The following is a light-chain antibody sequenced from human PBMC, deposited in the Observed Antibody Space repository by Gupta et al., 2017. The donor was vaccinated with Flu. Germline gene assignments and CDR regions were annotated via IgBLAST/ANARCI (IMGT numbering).Light chain of an antibody. V-gene: IGKV2-30*01. CDR2: EVS. CDR1: QRLVYKNGITY. Sequence: VVVILYSLSLTVARREDASISCRCSQRLVYKNGITYLTWFQQRPGQSPRRLIYEVSTRDSGVPDRFSGSGSVTDCTLKISRVEAEDVGVYYCRRGTHPWTFGQGTRLEI. J-gene: IGKJ2*02. CDR3: RRGTHPWT.